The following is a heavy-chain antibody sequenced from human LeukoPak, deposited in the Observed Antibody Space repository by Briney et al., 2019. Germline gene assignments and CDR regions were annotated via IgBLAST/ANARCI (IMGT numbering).Heavy chain of an antibody. V-gene: IGHV1-2*02. CDR3: VRDVALSGQWILDH. CDR1: GYTFTLYY. CDR2: IDTTNGAT. D-gene: IGHD2-2*03. Sequence: GASVKVSCKASGYTFTLYYIHWVRQVPGQGPEWMGWIDTTNGATHFAQTFRGRLIMTMDKSIRTVYLQLSSLTFDDTAVYFCVRDVALSGQWILDHWGRGSLVTVSS. J-gene: IGHJ1*01.